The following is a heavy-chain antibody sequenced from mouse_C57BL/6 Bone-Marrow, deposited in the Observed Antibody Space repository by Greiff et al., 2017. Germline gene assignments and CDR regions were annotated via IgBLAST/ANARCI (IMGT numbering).Heavy chain of an antibody. D-gene: IGHD2-3*01. CDR3: AREEGYYWGGY. J-gene: IGHJ2*01. Sequence: VQLQQPGAELVRPGSSVKLSCKASGYTFTSYWMDWVKQRPGQGLEWIGNIYPSDSETHYNQKFKDKATLTVDKSSSTAYMQLSSLTSEDSAVYYCAREEGYYWGGYWGQGTTLTVSS. V-gene: IGHV1-61*01. CDR1: GYTFTSYW. CDR2: IYPSDSET.